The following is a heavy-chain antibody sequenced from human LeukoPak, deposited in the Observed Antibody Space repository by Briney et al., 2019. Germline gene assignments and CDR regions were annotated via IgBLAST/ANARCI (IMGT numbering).Heavy chain of an antibody. CDR1: GFTFSSYA. CDR3: AREAGYYDSSGYYPFDY. J-gene: IGHJ4*02. CDR2: ISYDGSNK. V-gene: IGHV3-30-3*01. D-gene: IGHD3-22*01. Sequence: GGSLRLSCAASGFTFSSYAMSWVRQAPGKGLEWVAVISYDGSNKYYADSVKGRFTISRDNSKNTLYLQMNSLRAEDTAVYYCAREAGYYDSSGYYPFDYWGQGTLVTVSS.